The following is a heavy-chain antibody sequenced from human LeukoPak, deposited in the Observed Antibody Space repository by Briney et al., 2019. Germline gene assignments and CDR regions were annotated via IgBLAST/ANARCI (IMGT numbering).Heavy chain of an antibody. CDR3: ARGRRSTYYYGSGSDRRPYYFDY. CDR2: VYYIGST. J-gene: IGHJ4*02. D-gene: IGHD3-10*01. V-gene: IGHV4-59*02. CDR1: GGSVSRYY. Sequence: SETLSLTCTVSGGSVSRYYLGWIRQPPGEGLGWIGYVYYIGSTNYNPSLKSRVTISVDTSKNQFPLKLSSVTAADTAVYYCARGRRSTYYYGSGSDRRPYYFDYWGQGTLVTVSS.